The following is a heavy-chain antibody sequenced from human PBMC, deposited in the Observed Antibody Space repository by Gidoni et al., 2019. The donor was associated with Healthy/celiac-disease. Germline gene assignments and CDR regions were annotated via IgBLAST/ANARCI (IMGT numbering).Heavy chain of an antibody. Sequence: QVQLVESGGGVVQPGRSWRLSRAASGFTFSSYAMHWVRQAPGKGLEWVAVISYDGSNKYYADSVKGRFTISRDNSKNTLYLQMNSLRAEDTAVYYCARDPALSSIAARLDYWGQGTLVTVSS. CDR3: ARDPALSSIAARLDY. CDR1: GFTFSSYA. V-gene: IGHV3-30*01. D-gene: IGHD6-6*01. J-gene: IGHJ4*02. CDR2: ISYDGSNK.